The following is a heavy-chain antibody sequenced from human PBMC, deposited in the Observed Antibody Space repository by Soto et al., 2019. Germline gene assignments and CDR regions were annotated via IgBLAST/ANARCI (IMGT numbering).Heavy chain of an antibody. J-gene: IGHJ3*02. CDR2: INAGNGNT. V-gene: IGHV1-3*01. CDR1: GYTFTSYA. Sequence: ASVKVSCKASGYTFTSYAMHWVRQAPGQRLEWMGWINAGNGNTKYSQKFQGRVTITRDTSASTAYMELSSLRSEDTAVYYCARASRVGGLWFGEFWGAFEIWGQGTMVTVSS. CDR3: ARASRVGGLWFGEFWGAFEI. D-gene: IGHD3-10*01.